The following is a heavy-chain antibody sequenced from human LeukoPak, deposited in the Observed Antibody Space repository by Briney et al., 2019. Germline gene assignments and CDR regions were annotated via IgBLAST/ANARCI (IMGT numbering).Heavy chain of an antibody. CDR1: GFTFSGDW. V-gene: IGHV3-74*01. CDR3: GRHRIAVAGRGAFDI. J-gene: IGHJ3*02. CDR2: INSDGSST. Sequence: GGSLTLSCAASGFTFSGDWMHWVRQAPGKGLVWVSRINSDGSSTTYADSVKGRFTISRDNTKNTLYLQMNSLRAEDTAVYYCGRHRIAVAGRGAFDIWGQGTTVTVSS. D-gene: IGHD6-19*01.